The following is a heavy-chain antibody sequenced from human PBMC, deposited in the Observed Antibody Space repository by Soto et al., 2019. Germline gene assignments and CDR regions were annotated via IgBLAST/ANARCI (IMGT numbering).Heavy chain of an antibody. CDR3: ARDLAAAGPFDY. V-gene: IGHV1-18*01. CDR1: GYTFTSYA. J-gene: IGHJ4*02. CDR2: ISAYNGNT. D-gene: IGHD6-13*01. Sequence: QVQLVQSGAEVKKPGALVKVSCKTSGYTFTSYAISWVRQAPGQGLEWMGWISAYNGNTHYAQKLQGRVTMTTDTSTSTAYMELRSLRSDDTAVYYCARDLAAAGPFDYWGQGTLVTVSS.